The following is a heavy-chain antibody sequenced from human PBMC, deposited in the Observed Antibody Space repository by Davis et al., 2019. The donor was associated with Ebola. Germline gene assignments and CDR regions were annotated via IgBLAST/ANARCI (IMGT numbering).Heavy chain of an antibody. D-gene: IGHD1-26*01. CDR2: FGTSGDT. J-gene: IGHJ3*02. CDR3: AKDTSNIWFDI. Sequence: GESLKISCAASGFIFRSYVMSWVRQAPGKGLEWVSTFGTSGDTYYADSVKGRFTISRDTSKNTLYLKMNGLRVEDTAIYYCAKDTSNIWFDIWGQGTMVTVSS. V-gene: IGHV3-23*01. CDR1: GFIFRSYV.